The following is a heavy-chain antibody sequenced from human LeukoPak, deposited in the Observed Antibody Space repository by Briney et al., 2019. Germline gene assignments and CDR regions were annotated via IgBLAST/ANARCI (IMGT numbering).Heavy chain of an antibody. CDR2: IDYSGGST. J-gene: IGHJ4*02. D-gene: IGHD3-22*01. Sequence: PGGSLRLSCTASGFTLSSYEMSWIRQAPGKGLEWVSSIDYSGGSTHYADSVMGRFTISRDNSKNTLYLQLNSLSADDTAVYYCARSLYYYDSSGYYYPADYWGQGTLVTVSS. CDR3: ARSLYYYDSSGYYYPADY. CDR1: GFTLSSYE. V-gene: IGHV3-23*01.